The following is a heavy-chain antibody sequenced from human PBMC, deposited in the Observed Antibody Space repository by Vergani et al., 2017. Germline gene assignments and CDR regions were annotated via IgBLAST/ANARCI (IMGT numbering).Heavy chain of an antibody. V-gene: IGHV4-61*02. CDR1: GGSISSGSYY. CDR2: IYTSGST. CDR3: ARQGQQLVPWGFDY. D-gene: IGHD6-13*01. Sequence: QVQLQESGPGLVKPSQTLSLTCTVSGGSISSGSYYWSWIRQPAGKGLEWIGRIYTSGSTNYNPSLKSRVTISVDTSKNQFSLKLSSVTAADTAVYYCARQGQQLVPWGFDYWGQGTLVTVSS. J-gene: IGHJ4*02.